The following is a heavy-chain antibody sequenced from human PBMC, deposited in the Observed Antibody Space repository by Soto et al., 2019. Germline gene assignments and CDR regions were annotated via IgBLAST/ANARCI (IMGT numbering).Heavy chain of an antibody. CDR1: GFTFSSYG. D-gene: IGHD6-19*01. Sequence: VQLVESGGGLVKPGGSLRLSCAASGFTFSSYGMHWVRQAPGKGLEWVAVIWYDGSNKYYADSVKGRFTISRDNSKNTLYLQMNSLRAEDTAVYYCAREGGSGWALDYWGQGTLVTVSS. CDR3: AREGGSGWALDY. V-gene: IGHV3-33*08. J-gene: IGHJ4*02. CDR2: IWYDGSNK.